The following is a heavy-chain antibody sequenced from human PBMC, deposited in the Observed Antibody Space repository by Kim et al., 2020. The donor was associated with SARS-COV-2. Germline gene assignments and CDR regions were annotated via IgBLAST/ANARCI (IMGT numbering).Heavy chain of an antibody. J-gene: IGHJ6*02. D-gene: IGHD3-9*01. CDR3: ARGGRYFDWLYHTDF. V-gene: IGHV3-7*01. CDR2: IKQDGSEK. CDR1: GFTFSSYW. Sequence: GGSLRLSCAASGFTFSSYWMSWVRQAPGKGLEWVANIKQDGSEKYYVDSVKGRFTISRDNAKNSLYLQMNSLRAEDTAVYYCARGGRYFDWLYHTDFWGQGTTVTVSS.